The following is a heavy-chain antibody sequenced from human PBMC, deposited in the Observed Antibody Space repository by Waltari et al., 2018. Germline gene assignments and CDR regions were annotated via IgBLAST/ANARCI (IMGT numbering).Heavy chain of an antibody. D-gene: IGHD3-10*01. CDR1: GGSFSGYY. Sequence: QVQLQQWGAGLLKPSETLSLTCAVYGGSFSGYYWSWIRQPPGKGLEWIGEINHSGSTNYNTSLKSRVTISVDTSKNQFSLKLSSVTAADTAVYYCARGFYNYYGSGSYYRLDYYYYGMDVWGQGTTVTVSS. CDR3: ARGFYNYYGSGSYYRLDYYYYGMDV. V-gene: IGHV4-34*01. CDR2: INHSGST. J-gene: IGHJ6*02.